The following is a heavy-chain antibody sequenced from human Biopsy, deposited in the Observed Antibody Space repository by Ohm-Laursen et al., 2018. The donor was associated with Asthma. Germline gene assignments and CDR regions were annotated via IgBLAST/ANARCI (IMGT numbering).Heavy chain of an antibody. J-gene: IGHJ5*02. V-gene: IGHV3-33*01. Sequence: SLRLSCAASGFTSRHYALHWVRQAPGKGLEWVAFILSDGGEPSYADSVKGRFSISRDNSKSTVYLQMNSLRAGDTAVYYCASESYLRGFGHTLDLWGQGTQVPFS. CDR3: ASESYLRGFGHTLDL. CDR1: GFTSRHYA. D-gene: IGHD5-12*01. CDR2: ILSDGGEP.